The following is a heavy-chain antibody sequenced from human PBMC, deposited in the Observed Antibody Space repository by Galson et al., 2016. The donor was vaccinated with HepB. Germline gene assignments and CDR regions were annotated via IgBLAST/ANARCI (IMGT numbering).Heavy chain of an antibody. CDR3: ARSNGNGYGYDPYYGMDV. CDR2: IIPIFGTP. D-gene: IGHD5-12*01. V-gene: IGHV1-69*13. J-gene: IGHJ6*02. CDR1: GGTFSTYA. Sequence: SVKVSCKASGGTFSTYAISWVRQAPGQGLEWMGGIIPIFGTPKYAQKFQGRVTITADDSTSTAYMELSSLRFEDTAVYYCARSNGNGYGYDPYYGMDVWGQGTTVTVSS.